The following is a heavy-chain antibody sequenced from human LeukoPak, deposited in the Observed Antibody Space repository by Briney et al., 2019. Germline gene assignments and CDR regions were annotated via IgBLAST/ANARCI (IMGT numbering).Heavy chain of an antibody. CDR3: ARGSGSGYELDY. Sequence: GGSLGLSCAASVFTVISNYISWVPEAPGKGLEGVSVIYSGGSTYYADSVKGRFTISRDNSKNTLYLQMNSLRAEDTAVYYCARGSGSGYELDYWGQGTLVTVSS. D-gene: IGHD3-22*01. V-gene: IGHV3-66*01. CDR1: VFTVISNY. J-gene: IGHJ4*02. CDR2: IYSGGST.